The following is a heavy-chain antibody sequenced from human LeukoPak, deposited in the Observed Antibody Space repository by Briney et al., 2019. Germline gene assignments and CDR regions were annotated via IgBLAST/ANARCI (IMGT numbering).Heavy chain of an antibody. Sequence: GASVTVSCKVSGYTLTELSMHWVRQAPGKGLEWMGGFDPEDGETIYAQKFQGRVTMTEDTSTDTAYMELGSLRSEDTAVYFCATHSPEWRYSGYYNFYYMDVWGKGTTVTVSS. CDR1: GYTLTELS. CDR3: ATHSPEWRYSGYYNFYYMDV. D-gene: IGHD5-12*01. CDR2: FDPEDGET. J-gene: IGHJ6*03. V-gene: IGHV1-24*01.